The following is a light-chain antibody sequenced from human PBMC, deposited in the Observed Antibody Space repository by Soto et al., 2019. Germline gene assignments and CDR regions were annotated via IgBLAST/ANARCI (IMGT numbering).Light chain of an antibody. CDR2: RNS. J-gene: IGLJ2*01. CDR1: SANIGSNY. Sequence: QSVLTQPPSASGTPGQRVTISCSGSSANIGSNYVYWYQQLPGTVPQLLIYRNSERPSGVPDRFSGSKSGTSASLAISGLRSEDEADYYCAAWDDSLSGVVFGGGTQLTAL. V-gene: IGLV1-47*01. CDR3: AAWDDSLSGVV.